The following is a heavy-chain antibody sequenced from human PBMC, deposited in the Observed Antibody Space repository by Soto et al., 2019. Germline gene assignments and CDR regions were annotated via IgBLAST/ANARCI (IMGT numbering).Heavy chain of an antibody. J-gene: IGHJ5*02. V-gene: IGHV3-74*01. CDR3: AREFCSGGNCYTYYFDP. Sequence: DVQLVETGGGVVPPGGSLRLSCAASGLTFNSYWMHWVRHAPGKGLVWVSHINTDGSNTNYADSVKGRFTISRDNAKRTLSLQMNSLRDEDTAVYYCAREFCSGGNCYTYYFDPWGQGIPVTVSS. CDR2: INTDGSNT. D-gene: IGHD2-15*01. CDR1: GLTFNSYW.